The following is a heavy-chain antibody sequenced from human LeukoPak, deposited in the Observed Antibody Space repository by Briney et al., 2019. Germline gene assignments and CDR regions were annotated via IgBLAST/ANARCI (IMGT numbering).Heavy chain of an antibody. Sequence: GESLKISCQGSGYSFTNYWIAWVRQMPGKGLEWMGIIYPDDSDTRYSPSFQGQVTISADKSISTAYLQWSSLKASDTAMYYCARGFGEFRFDYWGQGTLVTVSP. V-gene: IGHV5-51*01. CDR2: IYPDDSDT. CDR1: GYSFTNYW. CDR3: ARGFGEFRFDY. D-gene: IGHD3-10*01. J-gene: IGHJ4*02.